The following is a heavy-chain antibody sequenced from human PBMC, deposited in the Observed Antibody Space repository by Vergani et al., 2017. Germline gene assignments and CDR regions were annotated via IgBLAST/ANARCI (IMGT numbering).Heavy chain of an antibody. CDR2: IFSNDEK. D-gene: IGHD4-23*01. V-gene: IGHV2-26*01. Sequence: QVTLKESGPVLVKPTETLTLTCTVSGFSLSNARMGVSWIRQPPGKALEWLAHIFSNDEKSYSTSLKSRLTISKDTSKSQVVLTMTNMDPVDTATYYCARFKDGGSLPYGMDVWGQGTTVTVSS. CDR3: ARFKDGGSLPYGMDV. J-gene: IGHJ6*02. CDR1: GFSLSNARMG.